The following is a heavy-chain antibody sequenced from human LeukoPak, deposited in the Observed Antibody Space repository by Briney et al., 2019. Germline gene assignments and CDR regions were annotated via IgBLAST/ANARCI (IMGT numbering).Heavy chain of an antibody. CDR2: IWYDGSNK. J-gene: IGHJ5*02. Sequence: GGSLRLSCAASGFTFSSYGMHWVRQAPGKGLEWVAVIWYDGSNKYYADSVKGRFTISRDNSKNTLYLQMNSLRAEDTAVYYCARGLWFGELFEFNWFDPWGQGTLVTVSS. CDR1: GFTFSSYG. CDR3: ARGLWFGELFEFNWFDP. D-gene: IGHD3-10*01. V-gene: IGHV3-33*01.